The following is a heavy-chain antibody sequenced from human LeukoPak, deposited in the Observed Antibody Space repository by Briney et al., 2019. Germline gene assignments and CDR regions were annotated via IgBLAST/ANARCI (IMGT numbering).Heavy chain of an antibody. CDR3: ARDHSLASDYGDYGDWFDP. V-gene: IGHV4-4*07. CDR1: GGSISSYY. D-gene: IGHD4-17*01. Sequence: SVTLSLTCTVSGGSISSYYWSWIRQPAGKGLEWIGRIYTSGSTNYNPSLKSRVTMSVDTSKNQFSLKLSSVTAADTAVYYCARDHSLASDYGDYGDWFDPWGQGTLVTVSS. J-gene: IGHJ5*02. CDR2: IYTSGST.